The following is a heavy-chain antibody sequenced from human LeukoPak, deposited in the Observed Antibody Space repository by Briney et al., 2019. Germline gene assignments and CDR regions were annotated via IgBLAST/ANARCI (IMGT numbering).Heavy chain of an antibody. D-gene: IGHD3-22*01. Sequence: GGSLRLSCAASGFTFSSYAMSWVRQAPGKGLEWVSAISGSGGSTYYADSVKGRFTISRDNSKNTLYLQMNGLRAEDTAVYYCAKEGYDSSGYYWVGNFDYWGQGTLVTVSS. J-gene: IGHJ4*02. CDR3: AKEGYDSSGYYWVGNFDY. V-gene: IGHV3-23*01. CDR2: ISGSGGST. CDR1: GFTFSSYA.